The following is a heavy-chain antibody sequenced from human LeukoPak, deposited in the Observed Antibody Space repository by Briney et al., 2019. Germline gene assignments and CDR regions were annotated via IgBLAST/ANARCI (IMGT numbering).Heavy chain of an antibody. J-gene: IGHJ4*02. CDR2: IYYSRST. V-gene: IGHV4-61*08. Sequence: SETLSLTCTVSGGSISSGDYYWSWIRQPPGKGLEWIGYIYYSRSTNYNPSLKSRVTISVDTSKNQFSLKLSSVTAADTAVYYCASLAIYYDSSGYKNDYWGQGTLVTVSS. CDR3: ASLAIYYDSSGYKNDY. D-gene: IGHD3-22*01. CDR1: GGSISSGDYY.